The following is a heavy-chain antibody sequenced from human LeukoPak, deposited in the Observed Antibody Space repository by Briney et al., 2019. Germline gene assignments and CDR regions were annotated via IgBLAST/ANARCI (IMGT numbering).Heavy chain of an antibody. CDR3: ARDAYGGNSWGWFDP. CDR2: IFYTGFN. D-gene: IGHD4-23*01. V-gene: IGHV4-59*01. Sequence: SETLSLTCTVSDGSISDSYWSWIRQSQGKGLEWIGYIFYTGFNHYNPSLESRVTISVDTSKKQFSLRLNSVTAADTAVYYCARDAYGGNSWGWFDPWGQGTLVTVSS. CDR1: DGSISDSY. J-gene: IGHJ5*02.